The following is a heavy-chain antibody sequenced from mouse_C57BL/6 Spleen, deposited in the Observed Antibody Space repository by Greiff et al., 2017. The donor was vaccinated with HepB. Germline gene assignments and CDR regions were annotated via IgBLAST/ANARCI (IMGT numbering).Heavy chain of an antibody. CDR3: ARWDPYDYEDWFAY. J-gene: IGHJ3*01. D-gene: IGHD2-4*01. V-gene: IGHV1-55*01. CDR2: IYPGSGST. Sequence: QVQLQQSGAELVKPGASVKMSCKASGYTFTSYWITWVKQRPGQGLEWIGDIYPGSGSTNYNEKFKSKATLTVDTSSSTAYMQLSSLTSEDSAVYYCARWDPYDYEDWFAYWGQGTLVTVSA. CDR1: GYTFTSYW.